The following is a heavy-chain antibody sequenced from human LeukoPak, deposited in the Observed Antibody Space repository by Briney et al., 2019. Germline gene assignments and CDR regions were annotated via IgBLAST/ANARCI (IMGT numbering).Heavy chain of an antibody. D-gene: IGHD6-13*01. V-gene: IGHV3-74*01. CDR3: ARVGYSSSWYIHD. Sequence: LSLLRAASVFTFRSYCMHWVPQPSTKALVYVSRNNNDEGSTNYADYVKGRFTISRDNSKNTLYLQMNSLRAEETAVYYCARVGYSSSWYIHDWGQGTLVTVSS. J-gene: IGHJ4*02. CDR1: VFTFRSYC. CDR2: NNNDEGST.